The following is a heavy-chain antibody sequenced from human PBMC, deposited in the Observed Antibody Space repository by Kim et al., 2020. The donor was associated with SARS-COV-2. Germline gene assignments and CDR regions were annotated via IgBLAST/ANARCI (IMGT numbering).Heavy chain of an antibody. D-gene: IGHD3-10*01. CDR3: ARDLATSITMVRGGIYYYYGMDV. V-gene: IGHV1-69*13. Sequence: SVKVSCKASGGTFSSYVISWVRQAPGQGLEWMGGIIPIFHTANYVQKFQGRVTITADESTGTAYMELSSLRSEDTAVYYCARDLATSITMVRGGIYYYYGMDVWGQGTTVTVSS. J-gene: IGHJ6*02. CDR2: IIPIFHTA. CDR1: GGTFSSYV.